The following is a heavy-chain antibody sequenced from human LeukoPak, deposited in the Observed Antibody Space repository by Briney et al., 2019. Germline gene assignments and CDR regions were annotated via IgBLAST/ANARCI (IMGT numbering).Heavy chain of an antibody. CDR1: GGSFSGYY. CDR2: INHSGST. Sequence: SETLSLTCAVYGGSFSGYYWSWIRQPPGKGLEWIGEINHSGSTNYNPSLKSRVTISVGTSKNQFSLKLSSVTAADTAVYYCARGDGIVVVPAAANWFDPWGQGTLVTVSS. V-gene: IGHV4-34*01. CDR3: ARGDGIVVVPAAANWFDP. D-gene: IGHD2-2*01. J-gene: IGHJ5*02.